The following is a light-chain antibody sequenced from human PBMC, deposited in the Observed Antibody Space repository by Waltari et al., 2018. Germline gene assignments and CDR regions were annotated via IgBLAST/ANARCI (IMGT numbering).Light chain of an antibody. CDR2: DAT. CDR3: CSFTSSTTGI. CDR1: SSDSGCFNY. V-gene: IGLV2-14*03. J-gene: IGLJ2*01. Sequence: SALTQPDSVSGSPGQSITISCSGISSDSGCFNYVSWYQQHPGEAPKVIIYDATNRPSGVSNRFSGSKSGSSASLTISGLQPEDEADYYCCSFTSSTTGIFGGGTKLTVL.